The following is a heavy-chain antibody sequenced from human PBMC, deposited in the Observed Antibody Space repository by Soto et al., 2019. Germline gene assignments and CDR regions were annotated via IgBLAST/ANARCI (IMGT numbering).Heavy chain of an antibody. V-gene: IGHV1-69*01. D-gene: IGHD2-2*01. CDR1: GGTFSSYA. J-gene: IGHJ6*02. CDR2: IIPIYGTA. CDR3: ARSQGSSTSLEIYYYYYYGMDV. Sequence: QVQLVQSGAEVKKPGSSVKVSCKASGGTFSSYAISWVRQAPGHGLEWMGGIIPIYGTANYAQKFQGRVTITADDSTSKAYMELSSLRSEDTAVYYCARSQGSSTSLEIYYYYYYGMDVWGQGTTVTVSS.